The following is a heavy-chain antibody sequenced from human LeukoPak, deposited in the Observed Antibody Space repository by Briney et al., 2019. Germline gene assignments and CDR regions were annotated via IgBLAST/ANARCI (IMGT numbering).Heavy chain of an antibody. CDR3: AKGTVGSGWPYFDY. CDR1: GFTFSSYA. CDR2: IYSGDTT. Sequence: GGSLRLSCAASGFTFSSYAMNWVRQAPGKGLEWVSVIYSGDTTFYADSVRGKFTISRDNYKNTLYLQMNSLRAEDTAVYYCAKGTVGSGWPYFDYWGQGTLVTVSS. J-gene: IGHJ4*02. V-gene: IGHV3-66*01. D-gene: IGHD6-19*01.